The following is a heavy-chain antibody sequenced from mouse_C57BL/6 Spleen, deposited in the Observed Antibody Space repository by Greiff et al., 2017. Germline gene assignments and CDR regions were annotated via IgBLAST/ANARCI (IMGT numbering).Heavy chain of an antibody. Sequence: EVKLEESGGGLVQPKGSLKLSCAASGFSFNTYAMNWVRQAPGKGLEWVARIRSKSNNYATYYADSVKDRFTISRDDSESMLYLQMNNLKTEDTAMYYCVRESYDSARGYYFDYWGQGTTLTVSS. CDR1: GFSFNTYA. D-gene: IGHD2-4*01. CDR3: VRESYDSARGYYFDY. V-gene: IGHV10-1*01. CDR2: IRSKSNNYAT. J-gene: IGHJ2*01.